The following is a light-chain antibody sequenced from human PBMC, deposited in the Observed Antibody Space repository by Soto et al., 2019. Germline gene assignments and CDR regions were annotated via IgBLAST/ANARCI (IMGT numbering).Light chain of an antibody. J-gene: IGKJ4*01. CDR1: QGIKNH. V-gene: IGKV1-27*01. CDR3: HNYHSAHPAGT. CDR2: AAS. Sequence: QMTQSPSSLSASVGDRVTITCRASQGIKNHLAWFQQKPGKAPKVLIYAASNLQSGVPSRFSGSGSGTDFTLTISSLQPEDDATSYCHNYHSAHPAGTFGGGTKVEIK.